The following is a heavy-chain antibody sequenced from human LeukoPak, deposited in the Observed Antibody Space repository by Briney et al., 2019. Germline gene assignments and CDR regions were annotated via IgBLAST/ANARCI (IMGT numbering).Heavy chain of an antibody. CDR1: GFTFGEYS. J-gene: IGHJ4*02. D-gene: IGHD2-15*01. V-gene: IGHV3-49*04. CDR3: NRWHISGVSYSNV. CDR2: IRKQDGTT. Sequence: GGSLRLSCTASGFTFGEYSMSWVRQAPGKGLEWVGFIRKQDGTTEYAASVRGRFTISRDESNRIAYLQMNSLKTEDTAVHHCNRWHISGVSYSNVWGQGTLVTVSS.